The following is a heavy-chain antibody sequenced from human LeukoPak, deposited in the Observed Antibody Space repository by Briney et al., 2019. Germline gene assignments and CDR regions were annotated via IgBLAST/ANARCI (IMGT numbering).Heavy chain of an antibody. CDR2: ISGDGSSA. J-gene: IGHJ4*02. CDR3: LPMVRGVN. V-gene: IGHV3-74*01. CDR1: X. D-gene: IGHD3-10*01. Sequence: XMXWXRQAPXKGLVWVSRISGDGSSAIYADSVKGRFTISRDNAKNTLYLQMNSLRAEDTAVYYCLPMVRGVNWGQGTLVTVSS.